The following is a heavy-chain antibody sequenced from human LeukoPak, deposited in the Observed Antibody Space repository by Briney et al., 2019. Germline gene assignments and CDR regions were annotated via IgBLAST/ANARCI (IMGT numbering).Heavy chain of an antibody. CDR1: GGSFSGYY. D-gene: IGHD2-15*01. Sequence: ETLSLTCAVYGGSFSGYYWSWLRQPPGKGLEWIGEINHSGSTNYNPSLKSRVTISVDTSKNQFSLKLSSVTAADTAVYYCARGGYCSGGSCSRYFDYWGQGTLVTVSS. CDR3: ARGGYCSGGSCSRYFDY. CDR2: INHSGST. J-gene: IGHJ4*02. V-gene: IGHV4-34*01.